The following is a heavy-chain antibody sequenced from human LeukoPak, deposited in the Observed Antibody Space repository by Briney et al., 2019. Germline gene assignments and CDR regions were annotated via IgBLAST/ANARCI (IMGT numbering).Heavy chain of an antibody. CDR1: GFTFGNYA. D-gene: IGHD2-8*02. CDR3: AKDFVGTGDFRGGDC. V-gene: IGHV3-23*01. J-gene: IGHJ4*02. CDR2: ISRIGGSI. Sequence: PGGSLRLSCVASGFTFGNYAMAWVRQAPGKGLEWVSSISRIGGSIYYSDSVKGRFTISRDNSKNTLYLQISSLRDDDTAVYYCAKDFVGTGDFRGGDCWGQGSLVTVSS.